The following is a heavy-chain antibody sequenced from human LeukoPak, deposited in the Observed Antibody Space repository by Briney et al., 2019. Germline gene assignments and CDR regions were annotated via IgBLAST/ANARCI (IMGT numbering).Heavy chain of an antibody. D-gene: IGHD3-10*01. Sequence: GGSLRLSCAASGFTFSSYWMSWVRQAPGKGLEWVANIKQDGSEKYYVDSVKGRFTISRDNAKNSLYLQMNSLSPEDTAFYYCAKDKVFGGELDYWGQGTLVTVSS. CDR3: AKDKVFGGELDY. CDR2: IKQDGSEK. J-gene: IGHJ4*02. CDR1: GFTFSSYW. V-gene: IGHV3-7*03.